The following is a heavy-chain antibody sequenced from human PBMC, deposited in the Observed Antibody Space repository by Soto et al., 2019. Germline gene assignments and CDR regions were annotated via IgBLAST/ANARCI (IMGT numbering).Heavy chain of an antibody. CDR3: AHRRGYCSGGSCDSIWFDP. J-gene: IGHJ5*02. CDR2: IYWDDDK. D-gene: IGHD2-15*01. V-gene: IGHV2-5*02. Sequence: QVRLRESGPTLVKPTQTLTLTCTFSGFSLSTSGVGVGWIRQPPGKALEWLALIYWDDDKRYSPSLKSRLTITEDASKNQVVLTMTNMDPVDTATHYCAHRRGYCSGGSCDSIWFDPWGQGTLVTVSS. CDR1: GFSLSTSGVG.